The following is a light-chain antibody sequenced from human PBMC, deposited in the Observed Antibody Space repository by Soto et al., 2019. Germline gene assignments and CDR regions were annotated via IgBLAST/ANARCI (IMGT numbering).Light chain of an antibody. CDR1: QSIIRW. CDR2: RAS. J-gene: IGKJ1*01. CDR3: QQSYSPLWT. Sequence: DIQMTQSPSTLSAFVGDRVTINFRASQSIIRWLAWYQQKPGKAPKLLIYRASTLQSGVPSRFSGSGSGTEFTLTISSLQPDDFATYHCQQSYSPLWTFGQGTKVDIK. V-gene: IGKV1-5*03.